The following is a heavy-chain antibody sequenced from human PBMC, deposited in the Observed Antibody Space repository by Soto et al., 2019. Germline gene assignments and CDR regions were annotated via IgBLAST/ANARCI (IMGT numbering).Heavy chain of an antibody. D-gene: IGHD3-3*01. CDR1: GDSITSVGYS. J-gene: IGHJ1*01. V-gene: IGHV4-30-2*01. Sequence: PSETLSLTCAVSGDSITSVGYSWSWIRQPPGKALEWIGYIYHTGTTYYTAALKSRVTISLDRSKNRISLSLNSVTAADTAVYYCAATFFGEYCHYRELDWG. CDR3: AATFFGEYCHYRELD. CDR2: IYHTGTT.